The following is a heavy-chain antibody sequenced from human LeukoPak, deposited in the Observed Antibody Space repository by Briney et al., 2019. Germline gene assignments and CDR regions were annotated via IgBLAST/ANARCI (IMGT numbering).Heavy chain of an antibody. CDR3: ARRRPVSGWYR. CDR2: INHSGST. V-gene: IGHV4-34*01. CDR1: GVSLSGYY. Sequence: SETLSLTCAVYGVSLSGYYWSWIRQPPGKGLEWIGEINHSGSTNYNPSLKSRVTISVDTSKNQFSLKLSSVTAADTAVYYCARRRPVSGWYRWGQGTLVTVSS. D-gene: IGHD6-19*01. J-gene: IGHJ4*02.